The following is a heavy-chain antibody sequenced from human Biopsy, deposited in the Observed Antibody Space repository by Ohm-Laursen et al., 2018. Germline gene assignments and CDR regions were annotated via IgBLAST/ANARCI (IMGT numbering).Heavy chain of an antibody. CDR1: GGPSSNYS. CDR2: IVPILGHL. D-gene: IGHD3-3*01. CDR3: AADADGYYTEFDY. J-gene: IGHJ4*02. Sequence: ASVKVSCKASGGPSSNYSFSWVRQAPGQGLEWVGRIVPILGHLNYAQRFQGRVSITADKSTTYVYMELSRLTSGDTAVYYCAADADGYYTEFDYWGPGTLVTVSS. V-gene: IGHV1-69*04.